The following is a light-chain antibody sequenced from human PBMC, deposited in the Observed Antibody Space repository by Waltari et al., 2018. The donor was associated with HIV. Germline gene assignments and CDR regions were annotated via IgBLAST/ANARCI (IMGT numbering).Light chain of an antibody. CDR2: QDK. V-gene: IGLV3-1*01. CDR3: QAWDSSIVG. Sequence: SYELSQPPSVSVSPGQTATITCSGHKLGDKYASWYQQKPGQSPVLVIYQDKRRPSGIPERFSGSNSWNTATLTISGTQPLDEADYYCQAWDSSIVGFGGGTKLTVL. CDR1: KLGDKY. J-gene: IGLJ2*01.